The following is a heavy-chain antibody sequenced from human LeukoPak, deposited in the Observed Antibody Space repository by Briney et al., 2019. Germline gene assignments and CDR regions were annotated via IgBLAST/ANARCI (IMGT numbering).Heavy chain of an antibody. J-gene: IGHJ4*02. Sequence: PSQTLSLTCAVSGGSISSGGYSWSWIRQPPGKGLEWIGYIYYSGSTYYNPSLKSRVTISVDTSKNQFSLKLSSVTAADTAVYYCARGLTGTVDYWGQGTLVTVSS. CDR3: ARGLTGTVDY. CDR1: GGSISSGGYS. CDR2: IYYSGST. D-gene: IGHD1-20*01. V-gene: IGHV4-30-2*05.